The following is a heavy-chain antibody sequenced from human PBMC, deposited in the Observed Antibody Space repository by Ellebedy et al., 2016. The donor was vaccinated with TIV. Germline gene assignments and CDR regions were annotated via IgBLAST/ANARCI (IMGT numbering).Heavy chain of an antibody. CDR2: ISTSSSYI. CDR3: ARGMKDIYGMDV. CDR1: GFTFSSYS. Sequence: GESLKISCAASGFTFSSYSMNWVRQAPGKGLEWVSSISTSSSYIYYADSVKGRFTISRDNAKNTVYLQMYSLRAEDTAVYYCARGMKDIYGMDVWGQGTTVTVSS. V-gene: IGHV3-21*01. D-gene: IGHD3-10*01. J-gene: IGHJ6*02.